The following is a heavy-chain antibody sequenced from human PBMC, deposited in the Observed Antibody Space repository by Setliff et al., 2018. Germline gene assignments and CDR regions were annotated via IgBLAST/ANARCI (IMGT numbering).Heavy chain of an antibody. V-gene: IGHV1-8*02. CDR3: AREGSTDSSGWVYDAFDI. J-gene: IGHJ3*02. Sequence: ASVKVSCKASGYTFTSYDINWVRQATGQGLEWMGWMNPNSGNTGYAQKFQGRVTMTRNTSISTAYMELSSLRSEDTAVYYCAREGSTDSSGWVYDAFDIWGQGTMVTVSS. CDR1: GYTFTSYD. CDR2: MNPNSGNT. D-gene: IGHD6-19*01.